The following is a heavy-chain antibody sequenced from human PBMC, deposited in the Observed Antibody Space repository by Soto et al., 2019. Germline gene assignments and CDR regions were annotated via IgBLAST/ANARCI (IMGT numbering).Heavy chain of an antibody. J-gene: IGHJ5*02. V-gene: IGHV4-59*01. CDR1: GGSISSYY. D-gene: IGHD4-17*01. Sequence: QVQLQESGPGLVKPSETLSLTCTVSGGSISSYYWSWIRQPPGKGLEWIGYIYYSGSTNYNPSLKSRVTISVDTSKNQFSMKLSYVTAADTAVYYCARYGDYVAGDYNWFDPWGQGNLVTVSS. CDR3: ARYGDYVAGDYNWFDP. CDR2: IYYSGST.